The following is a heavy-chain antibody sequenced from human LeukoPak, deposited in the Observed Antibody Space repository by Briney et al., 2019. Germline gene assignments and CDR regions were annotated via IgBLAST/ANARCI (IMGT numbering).Heavy chain of an antibody. CDR1: GYTLTAYY. CDR2: INPNSGGT. CDR3: ARGYCSGGTCYLVENWLDP. Sequence: ASVKVSCKASGYTLTAYYIYWVRHAPGQGLEWMGRINPNSGGTDYAQNFQGRVTMTRDTSISTAYMELSRLRSDDTAVYYCARGYCSGGTCYLVENWLDPWGQGTLVTVSS. J-gene: IGHJ5*02. D-gene: IGHD2-15*01. V-gene: IGHV1-2*06.